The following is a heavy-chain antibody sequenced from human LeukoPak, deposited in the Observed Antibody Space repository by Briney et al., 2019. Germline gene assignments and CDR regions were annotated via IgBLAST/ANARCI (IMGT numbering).Heavy chain of an antibody. V-gene: IGHV3-74*01. CDR1: GFTFSSYW. D-gene: IGHD3-16*02. Sequence: GGSLRLSCAASGFTFSSYWMHWVRQAPGKGLVWVSRINSDGSSTNYADSVKGRFTISRDNAKNTLYLQMNSLRAEDTAVYYCASGESTFGGVIVKYWGQGTLVTVSS. CDR3: ASGESTFGGVIVKY. J-gene: IGHJ4*02. CDR2: INSDGSST.